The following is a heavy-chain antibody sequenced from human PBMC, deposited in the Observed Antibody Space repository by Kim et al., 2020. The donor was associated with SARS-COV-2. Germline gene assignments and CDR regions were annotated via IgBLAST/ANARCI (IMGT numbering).Heavy chain of an antibody. V-gene: IGHV3-33*01. D-gene: IGHD1-26*01. CDR2: IWNDGNSI. CDR1: GFRFSDCH. CDR3: ARDPRDGYYFFDH. J-gene: IGHJ4*02. Sequence: GGSLRLSCAASGFRFSDCHIHWVRQAPGKGLEWVAVIWNDGNSIYYADSVNGRFSISRDNSKNTVWLQINSLRAEDMAVYYCARDPRDGYYFFDHWGQGT.